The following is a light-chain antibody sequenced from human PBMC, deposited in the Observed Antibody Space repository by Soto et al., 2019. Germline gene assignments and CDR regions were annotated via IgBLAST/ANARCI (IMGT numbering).Light chain of an antibody. V-gene: IGKV3-20*01. J-gene: IGKJ5*01. CDR1: QSVTTY. CDR2: GAC. CDR3: QQFDDSVT. Sequence: EFLLTQSSVTLPFPPGGRSTRSCRASQSVTTYLAWYQQKPGQAPRLLIYGACDRATGTPDRFSGSGSGTDFTLTISRLETEDSAVYYCQQFDDSVTFGQGTRLEIK.